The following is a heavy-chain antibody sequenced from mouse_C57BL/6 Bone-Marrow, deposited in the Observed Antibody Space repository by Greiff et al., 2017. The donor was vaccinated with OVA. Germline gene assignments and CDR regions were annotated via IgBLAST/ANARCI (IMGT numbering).Heavy chain of an antibody. D-gene: IGHD2-4*01. CDR1: GYTFTSYW. CDR2: IHPNSGST. CDR3: ARGRLRRGYWYFDV. V-gene: IGHV1-64*01. Sequence: QVQLQQPGAELVKPGASVKLSCKASGYTFTSYWMHWVKQRPGQGLEWIGMIHPNSGSTNYNEKFKSKATLTVDKSSSTAYMQLSSLTSEDSAVNYCARGRLRRGYWYFDVWGTGTTVTVSS. J-gene: IGHJ1*03.